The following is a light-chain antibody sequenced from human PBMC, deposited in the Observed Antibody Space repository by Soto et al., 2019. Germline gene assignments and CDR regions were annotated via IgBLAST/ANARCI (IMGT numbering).Light chain of an antibody. Sequence: EIVLTQSPATLSLSPGERATLSCRASQSVSRYLAWYQQKPGQAPRLLIYDASNRATGFPARFSGSGSGTDFTLTISSLEPEDFALYYCQQRSNWPITFGQGTRLEIK. V-gene: IGKV3-11*01. CDR3: QQRSNWPIT. CDR1: QSVSRY. J-gene: IGKJ5*01. CDR2: DAS.